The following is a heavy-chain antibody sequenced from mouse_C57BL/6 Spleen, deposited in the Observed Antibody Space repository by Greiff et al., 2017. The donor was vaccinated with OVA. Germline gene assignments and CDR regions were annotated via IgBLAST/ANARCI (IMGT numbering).Heavy chain of an antibody. D-gene: IGHD2-3*01. Sequence: QVQLQQSGPELVKPGASVKISCKASGYAFSSSWMNWVKQRPGKGLEWIGRIYPGDGDTNYNGKFKGKATLTADKSSSTDYMQLSSLTSEDSAVYCGAEGYYVDYWGQGTSVTVSS. CDR1: GYAFSSSW. CDR2: IYPGDGDT. V-gene: IGHV1-82*01. CDR3: AEGYYVDY. J-gene: IGHJ4*01.